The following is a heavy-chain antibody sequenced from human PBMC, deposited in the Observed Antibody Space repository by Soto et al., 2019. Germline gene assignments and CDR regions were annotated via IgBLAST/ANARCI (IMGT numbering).Heavy chain of an antibody. CDR2: IIPIFGTA. J-gene: IGHJ4*02. V-gene: IGHV1-69*13. D-gene: IGHD3-22*01. CDR1: GGTLSSYA. Sequence: SVKVSCKASGGTLSSYAISWVRQAPGQGLEWMGGIIPIFGTANYAQKFQGRVTITADESTSTAYMELSSLRSEDTAVYYCARDPPLYYYDSSGYSYGNYFDYWGQGTLVTVSS. CDR3: ARDPPLYYYDSSGYSYGNYFDY.